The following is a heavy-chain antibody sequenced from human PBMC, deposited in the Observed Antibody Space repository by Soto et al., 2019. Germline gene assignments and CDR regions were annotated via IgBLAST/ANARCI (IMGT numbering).Heavy chain of an antibody. J-gene: IGHJ4*02. D-gene: IGHD5-18*01. CDR3: ARGYNIDY. V-gene: IGHV3-7*03. CDR1: GFTFGSYW. Sequence: EVQLVESGGGLVQPGGSLRLSCATSGFTFGSYWMTWVRQAPGKGLEWVANIKQSGSETHYVDSVKGRFTISRDDSKNALYLQMNTLRADDTAVYFCARGYNIDYWGQGTLVTVSS. CDR2: IKQSGSET.